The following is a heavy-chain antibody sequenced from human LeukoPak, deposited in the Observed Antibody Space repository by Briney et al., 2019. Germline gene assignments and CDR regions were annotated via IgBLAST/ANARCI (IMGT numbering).Heavy chain of an antibody. V-gene: IGHV1-8*01. Sequence: ASVKVSCKASGYNIISHDINWVRQATGQGLEWMGYMNPNSGETEYAQKFQGRVTLTTDTSISTVYMELRSLTSEDTGIYYCSRVPRTAVALRGQGTMVTVST. CDR2: MNPNSGET. CDR3: SRVPRTAVAL. D-gene: IGHD6-19*01. J-gene: IGHJ3*01. CDR1: GYNIISHD.